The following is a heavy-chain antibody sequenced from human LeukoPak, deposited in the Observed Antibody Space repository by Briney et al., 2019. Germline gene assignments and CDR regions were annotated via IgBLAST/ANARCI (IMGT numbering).Heavy chain of an antibody. Sequence: PSETLSLTCAIYGGSFSGYYWSWIRQPPGKGLEWIGEINHSGSTNYNPSLKSRVAISVDTSKNQFSLKLSSVTAADTAVYYCARANYGDYGVGRAFDIWGQGTMVTVSS. CDR3: ARANYGDYGVGRAFDI. CDR1: GGSFSGYY. J-gene: IGHJ3*02. D-gene: IGHD4-17*01. V-gene: IGHV4-34*01. CDR2: INHSGST.